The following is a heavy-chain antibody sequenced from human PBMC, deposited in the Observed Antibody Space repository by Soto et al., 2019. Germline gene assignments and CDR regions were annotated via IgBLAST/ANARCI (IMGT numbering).Heavy chain of an antibody. D-gene: IGHD5-12*01. CDR1: GFTFSSYS. CDR2: ISSSSSYI. J-gene: IGHJ5*02. V-gene: IGHV3-21*01. Sequence: GGSLRLSCAASGFTFSSYSMNWVRQAPGKGLEWVSSISSSSSYIYYADSVKGRFTISRDNAKNSLYLQMNSLRAEDTAVYYCARELYGDGYNYNWFDPWGQGTLVTVSS. CDR3: ARELYGDGYNYNWFDP.